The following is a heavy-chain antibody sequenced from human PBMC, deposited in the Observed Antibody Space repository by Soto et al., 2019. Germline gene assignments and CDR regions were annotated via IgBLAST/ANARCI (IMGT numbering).Heavy chain of an antibody. Sequence: EVQLLESGGDLVQPGGSLRLYCAASGFNVGAFAVNWVRQAPGKGLEWVSGISVSDAFIYYADSVRGRFSISRDASENILYLQMISLRVDATALYYCTRETVAGITGLDYWGPGTLVTVSS. V-gene: IGHV3-23*01. CDR1: GFNVGAFA. CDR3: TRETVAGITGLDY. D-gene: IGHD1-20*01. CDR2: ISVSDAFI. J-gene: IGHJ4*02.